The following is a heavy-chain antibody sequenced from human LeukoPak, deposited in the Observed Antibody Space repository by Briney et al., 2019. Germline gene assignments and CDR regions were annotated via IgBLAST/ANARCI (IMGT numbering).Heavy chain of an antibody. Sequence: GGSLRLSCAASGFTFSSYGMHWVRQAPGKGLEWVAVIWYDGGNKYYADSVKGRFTISRDNSKNTLYLQMNSLRAEDTAVYYCARERRGIAVAGFDYWGQGTLVTVSS. V-gene: IGHV3-33*01. CDR2: IWYDGGNK. CDR3: ARERRGIAVAGFDY. CDR1: GFTFSSYG. J-gene: IGHJ4*02. D-gene: IGHD6-19*01.